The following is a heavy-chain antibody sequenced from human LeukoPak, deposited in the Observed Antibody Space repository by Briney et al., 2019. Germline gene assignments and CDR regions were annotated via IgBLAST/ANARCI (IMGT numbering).Heavy chain of an antibody. CDR1: GFSFSDSW. D-gene: IGHD2-15*01. Sequence: QPGGSLRLSCVASGFSFSDSWMSWVRQAPGKGLEWVADIKKDGSVKDYVDSVKGRFTISRDNAKNSLYLQMNSLRAEDTALYYCAREVVAATRWFDPWGQGTLVTVSS. J-gene: IGHJ5*02. CDR3: AREVVAATRWFDP. CDR2: IKKDGSVK. V-gene: IGHV3-7*03.